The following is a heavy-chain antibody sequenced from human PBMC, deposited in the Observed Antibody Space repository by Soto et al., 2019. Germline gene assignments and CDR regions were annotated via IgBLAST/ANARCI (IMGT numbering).Heavy chain of an antibody. CDR1: GLIFSNYW. J-gene: IGHJ4*02. CDR3: ARGGSDSSWYWRD. D-gene: IGHD6-13*01. CDR2: IKEDGSQI. Sequence: DVQLVESRGGLVQPGGSLRLSCTASGLIFSNYWMTWVRQAPGKGPEWVANIKEDGSQIDYVDSVKGRFTVSRDNAKNSVYLQMNTLSVEDTAIYYCARGGSDSSWYWRDWGQGALVTVSS. V-gene: IGHV3-7*04.